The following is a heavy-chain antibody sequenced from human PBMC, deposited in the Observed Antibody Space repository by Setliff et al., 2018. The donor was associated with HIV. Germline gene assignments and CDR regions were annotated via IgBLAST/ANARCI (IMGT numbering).Heavy chain of an antibody. J-gene: IGHJ5*02. Sequence: SLTCTVSGGSISSYCWNWIRQPPGGGLEWIGFIFTSGSTKYNPSLQSRVTMSIDTSKNQFSLKLTSVTAADTAVYYCARRIDNSGSFPDKNWFDTWGRGSLVTVSS. D-gene: IGHD3-10*01. V-gene: IGHV4-4*09. CDR1: GGSISSYC. CDR2: IFTSGST. CDR3: ARRIDNSGSFPDKNWFDT.